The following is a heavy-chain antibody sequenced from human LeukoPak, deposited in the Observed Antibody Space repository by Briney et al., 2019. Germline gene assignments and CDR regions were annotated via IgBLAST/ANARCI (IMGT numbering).Heavy chain of an antibody. CDR1: GGSISSSSYY. CDR3: ARRVGATTYYFDY. D-gene: IGHD1-26*01. Sequence: PSETLSLTCTVSGGSISSSSYYWSWIRQPPGKGLEWIGYIYYSGSTNYNPSLKSRVTISVDTSKNQFSLKLSSVTAADTAVYYCARRVGATTYYFDYWGQGTLVTVSS. CDR2: IYYSGST. J-gene: IGHJ4*02. V-gene: IGHV4-61*05.